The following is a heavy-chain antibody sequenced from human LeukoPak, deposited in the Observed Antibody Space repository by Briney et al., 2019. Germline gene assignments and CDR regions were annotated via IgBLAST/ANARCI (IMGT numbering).Heavy chain of an antibody. J-gene: IGHJ4*02. V-gene: IGHV4-4*02. CDR3: ARGDYGDYGDY. CDR1: GGSISNSNW. CDR2: IHHSGIT. D-gene: IGHD4-17*01. Sequence: SGTLSLTCAVSGGSISNSNWWSWVRQSPGKGLEWVGEIHHSGITNYNPSLKSRVTISVDTSKNQFSLKLSSVTAADTALYYCARGDYGDYGDYWGQGTLVTVSS.